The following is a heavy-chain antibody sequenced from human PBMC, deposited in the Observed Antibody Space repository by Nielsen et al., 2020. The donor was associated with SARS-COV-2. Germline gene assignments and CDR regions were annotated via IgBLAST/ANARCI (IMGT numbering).Heavy chain of an antibody. J-gene: IGHJ4*02. CDR3: VRVRDDGYYYDTGPFDH. V-gene: IGHV3-74*01. D-gene: IGHD3-16*01. Sequence: GESLKISCAASGFIFSNYGMNWVRQIPGKGLAWVAHINSDGSKANYAESRKGRFTISRDNADNTLYLHMNSLRADDTAVYYCVRVRDDGYYYDTGPFDHWGQGTLVTVSS. CDR1: GFIFSNYG. CDR2: INSDGSKA.